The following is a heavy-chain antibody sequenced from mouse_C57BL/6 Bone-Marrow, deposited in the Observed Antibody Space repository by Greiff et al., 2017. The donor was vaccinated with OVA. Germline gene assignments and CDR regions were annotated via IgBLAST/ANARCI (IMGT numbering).Heavy chain of an antibody. V-gene: IGHV1-54*01. D-gene: IGHD2-3*01. J-gene: IGHJ3*01. CDR1: GYAFTNYL. Sequence: QVQLQQSGAELVRPGTSVKVSCKASGYAFTNYLIEWVKQRPGQGLEWIGVINPGSGGTNYNEKFKGKATLTADKSSSTAYMQLSSLTSEDSAVYFCARNYDGYLAWFAYWGQGTLVTVSA. CDR3: ARNYDGYLAWFAY. CDR2: INPGSGGT.